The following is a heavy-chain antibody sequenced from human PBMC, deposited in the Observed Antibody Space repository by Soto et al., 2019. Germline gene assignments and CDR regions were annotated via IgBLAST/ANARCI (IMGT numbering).Heavy chain of an antibody. Sequence: GGSLRLSCAASGFTFSNAWMNWVRQAPGKGLEWVGRIKSKTDGGTTDYAAPVKGRFTISRDDSKNTLYLQMNSLKTEDTAVYYCTYHYGLSYYYYGMDVWGQGTTVTVSS. D-gene: IGHD3-10*01. CDR1: GFTFSNAW. CDR2: IKSKTDGGTT. CDR3: TYHYGLSYYYYGMDV. V-gene: IGHV3-15*07. J-gene: IGHJ6*02.